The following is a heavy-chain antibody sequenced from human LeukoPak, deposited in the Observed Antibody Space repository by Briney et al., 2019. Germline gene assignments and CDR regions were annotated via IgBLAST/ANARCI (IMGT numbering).Heavy chain of an antibody. D-gene: IGHD3-22*01. CDR1: GFTFSSYW. J-gene: IGHJ4*02. CDR2: IKQDGSEK. CDR3: ARASRISKWLCPYY. Sequence: GGSLRLSCAASGFTFSSYWMSWVRQAPGKGLEWVANIKQDGSEKYYVDSVKGRFTISRDNAKNSLYLQMNSLRAEDTAVYYCARASRISKWLCPYYWGQGTLVTVSS. V-gene: IGHV3-7*01.